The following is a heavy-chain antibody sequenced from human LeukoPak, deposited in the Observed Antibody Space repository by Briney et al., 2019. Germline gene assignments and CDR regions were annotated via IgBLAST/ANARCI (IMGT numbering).Heavy chain of an antibody. J-gene: IGHJ6*02. CDR1: GYTFTGYD. V-gene: IGHV1-8*01. CDR3: ASSHIWFGQSSWYYYGMDV. CDR2: MDPNSGNT. D-gene: IGHD3-10*01. Sequence: ASVKVSCKASGYTFTGYDIDWVRQATGQGLEWMGWMDPNSGNTGYAQKFQGRVTMTRNTSISTAYMELSSLRSEDTAVYYCASSHIWFGQSSWYYYGMDVWGQGTTVTVSS.